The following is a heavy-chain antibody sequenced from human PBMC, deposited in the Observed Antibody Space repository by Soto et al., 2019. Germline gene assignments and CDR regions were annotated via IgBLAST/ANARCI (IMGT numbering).Heavy chain of an antibody. D-gene: IGHD1-26*01. Sequence: GASVKVSCKASGYTFTSYGLSWVRQAPGQGLEWMGWINGYTGNTNYAQKFQGRVTMTTDTSTNTAYLDLWTLISDDTAVYYCAQSWVTGRDGKDFWSRRTTVTGSS. J-gene: IGHJ6*02. V-gene: IGHV1-18*01. CDR2: INGYTGNT. CDR1: GYTFTSYG. CDR3: AQSWVTGRDGKDF.